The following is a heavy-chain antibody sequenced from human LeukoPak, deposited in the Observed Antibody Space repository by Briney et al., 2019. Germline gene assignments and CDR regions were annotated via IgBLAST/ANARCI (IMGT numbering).Heavy chain of an antibody. D-gene: IGHD6-6*01. CDR1: GESFNGYD. Sequence: SETLSLTCAVYGESFNGYDWTWIRQPPGKGLEWIGEINHSGRTNYNPSLKSRVTMSVDTSKNQLSLKMRSVTAADTAVYYCVSTGSSILWYFDLWGRGTLVTVSS. CDR3: VSTGSSILWYFDL. J-gene: IGHJ2*01. CDR2: INHSGRT. V-gene: IGHV4-34*01.